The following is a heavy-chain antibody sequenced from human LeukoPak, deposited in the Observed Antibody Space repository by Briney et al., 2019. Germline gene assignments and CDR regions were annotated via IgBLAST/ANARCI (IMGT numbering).Heavy chain of an antibody. CDR1: GFTFSSYG. V-gene: IGHV3-33*01. Sequence: GRSLRLSCAASGFTFSSYGMHWVRQAPGKGLEWVAVIWYDGSNKYYADSVKGRFTISRDNSKNTLYLQMNSLRAEDTAVYFCARDPSNYYMDVWGKGTTVTVSS. CDR2: IWYDGSNK. J-gene: IGHJ6*03. CDR3: ARDPSNYYMDV. D-gene: IGHD2-8*01.